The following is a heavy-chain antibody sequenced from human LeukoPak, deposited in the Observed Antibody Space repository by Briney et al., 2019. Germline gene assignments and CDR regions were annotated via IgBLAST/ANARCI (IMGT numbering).Heavy chain of an antibody. CDR3: ARGSGRDGCNPLSDPFDY. CDR2: IIPIFGTA. Sequence: ASVKVSCKASGGTFSSYAISWVRQAPGQGLEWMGGIIPIFGTANYAQKFQGRVTITADESTSTAYMELSSLRSEDTAVYYCARGSGRDGCNPLSDPFDYWGQGTLVTVSS. J-gene: IGHJ4*02. D-gene: IGHD5-24*01. CDR1: GGTFSSYA. V-gene: IGHV1-69*13.